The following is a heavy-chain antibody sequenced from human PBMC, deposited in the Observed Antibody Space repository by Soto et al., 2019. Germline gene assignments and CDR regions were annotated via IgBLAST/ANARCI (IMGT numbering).Heavy chain of an antibody. CDR3: ARDSSGYYFAWFDP. CDR2: IYYSGST. V-gene: IGHV4-31*03. D-gene: IGHD3-22*01. CDR1: GGSISSGGYY. J-gene: IGHJ5*02. Sequence: SLTCTVSGGSISSGGYYWSWIRQHPGKGLEWIGYIYYSGSTYYNPSLKSRVTISVDTSKNQFSLKLSSVTAADTAVYYCARDSSGYYFAWFDPWGQGTLVTVSS.